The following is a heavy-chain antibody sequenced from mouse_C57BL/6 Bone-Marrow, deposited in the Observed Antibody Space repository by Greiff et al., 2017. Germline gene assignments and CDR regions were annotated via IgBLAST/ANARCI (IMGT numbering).Heavy chain of an antibody. CDR1: GYTFTSYW. J-gene: IGHJ1*03. D-gene: IGHD2-12*01. V-gene: IGHV1-50*01. CDR2: IDPSDSYT. CDR3: ASPLRPDWYFDV. Sequence: QVQLQQPGAELVKPGASVKLSCKASGYTFTSYWMQWVKQRPGQGLEWIGEIDPSDSYTNYNQKFKGKATLTVDTSSSTAYMQLSSLTSEDSAVYYCASPLRPDWYFDVWGTGTTVTVSS.